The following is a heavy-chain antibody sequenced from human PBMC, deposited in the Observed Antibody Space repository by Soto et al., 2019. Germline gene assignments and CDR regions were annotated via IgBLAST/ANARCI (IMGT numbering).Heavy chain of an antibody. CDR1: GYTFTTYA. V-gene: IGHV1-18*04. CDR3: ARDSVAARPGWFDP. Sequence: QVQLVQSGVEVKKPGATVKVSCKASGYTFTTYAISWVRQAPGQGLEWMGWISAYNGNTKYAQKLQGRVTMTTDTSTSTAYMELRSLRSDDTAVYYCARDSVAARPGWFDPWGQGTLVTVSS. J-gene: IGHJ5*02. D-gene: IGHD6-6*01. CDR2: ISAYNGNT.